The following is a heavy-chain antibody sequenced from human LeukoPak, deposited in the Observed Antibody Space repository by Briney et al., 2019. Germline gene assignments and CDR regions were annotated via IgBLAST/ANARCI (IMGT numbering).Heavy chain of an antibody. CDR3: ARLDVDIVATSFFDY. D-gene: IGHD5-12*01. V-gene: IGHV4-39*01. CDR1: GGSISSSSYY. Sequence: PSETPSLTCTVSGGSISSSSYYWGWIRQPPGKGLEWIGSIYYSGSTYYNPSLKSRVTISVDTSKNQFSLKLSSVTAADTAVYYCARLDVDIVATSFFDYWGQGTLVTVSS. J-gene: IGHJ4*02. CDR2: IYYSGST.